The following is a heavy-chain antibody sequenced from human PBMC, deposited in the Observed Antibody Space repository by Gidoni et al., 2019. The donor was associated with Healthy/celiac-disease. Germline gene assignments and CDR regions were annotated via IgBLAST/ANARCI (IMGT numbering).Heavy chain of an antibody. CDR1: GGSFSGYY. CDR3: ARLPTNSYGRTRGWFDP. CDR2: INHSGST. V-gene: IGHV4-34*01. J-gene: IGHJ5*02. D-gene: IGHD5-18*01. Sequence: QVQLQQWGAGLLKPSETLSLTCAVSGGSFSGYYWSWIRQPPGKGLEWFGEINHSGSTNYNPSLKSRVTISVDTSKNQFSLKLSSVTAADTAVYYCARLPTNSYGRTRGWFDPWGQGTLVTVSS.